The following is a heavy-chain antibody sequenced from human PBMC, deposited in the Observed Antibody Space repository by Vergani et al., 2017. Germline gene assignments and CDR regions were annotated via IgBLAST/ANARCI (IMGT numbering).Heavy chain of an antibody. CDR1: GGSISSSSYY. CDR2: IYYSGST. CDR3: ATCSNYDGWSGYCGMDV. D-gene: IGHD3-3*01. J-gene: IGHJ6*02. Sequence: QLQLPVSGPGLLKPSETLSLTCTVSGGSISSSSYYWGCLRQPPGKGLEWIGSIYYSGSTYYTPSLKSRVTISVDTSKNQFSLKLSSVTASDTAVYYCATCSNYDGWSGYCGMDVWGQGP. V-gene: IGHV4-39*01.